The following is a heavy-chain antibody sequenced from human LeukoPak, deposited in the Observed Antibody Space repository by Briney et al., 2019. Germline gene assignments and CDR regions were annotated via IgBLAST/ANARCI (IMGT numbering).Heavy chain of an antibody. CDR1: GFTFSNAW. CDR3: TTESKWLRAFDY. Sequence: GGSLRLPCAASGFTFSNAWMSWVRQAPGKGLERVGRIKSKTDGGTTDYAAPVKGRFTISRDDSKNTLYLQMNSLKTEDTAVYYCTTESKWLRAFDYWGQGTLVTVSS. J-gene: IGHJ4*02. CDR2: IKSKTDGGTT. V-gene: IGHV3-15*01. D-gene: IGHD3-22*01.